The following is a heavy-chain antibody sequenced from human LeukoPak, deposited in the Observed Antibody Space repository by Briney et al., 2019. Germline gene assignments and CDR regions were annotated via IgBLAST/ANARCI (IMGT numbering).Heavy chain of an antibody. J-gene: IGHJ4*02. CDR3: AKDRGWLQPIDY. CDR1: GFTFSSYG. D-gene: IGHD5-24*01. CDR2: ISYDGSNK. Sequence: PGRSLRLSCAASGFTFSSYGMHWVRQAPGKGLEWVAVISYDGSNKYYADSVKGRFTISRDNSKNTLYLQMNSLRAEDTAVYYCAKDRGWLQPIDYWGQGTLVTVSS. V-gene: IGHV3-30*18.